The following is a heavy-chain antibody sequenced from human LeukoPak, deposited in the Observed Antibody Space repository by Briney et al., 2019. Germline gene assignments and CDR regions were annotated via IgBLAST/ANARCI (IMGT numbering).Heavy chain of an antibody. D-gene: IGHD2-2*01. J-gene: IGHJ6*02. CDR1: GFTFSSYW. CDR2: IKQDGSEK. Sequence: PGGSLRLSCAASGFTFSSYWMSWVRQAPGKGLEWVANIKQDGSEKYYVDSVKGRFTISRDNAKNSLYLQMNSLRAEDTAVYYCARTIVVVPAAQDYYYYYGMDVWGQGTTVTVSS. CDR3: ARTIVVVPAAQDYYYYYGMDV. V-gene: IGHV3-7*01.